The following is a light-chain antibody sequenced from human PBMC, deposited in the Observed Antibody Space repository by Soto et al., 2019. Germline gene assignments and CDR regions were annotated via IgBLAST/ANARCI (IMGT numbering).Light chain of an antibody. Sequence: EIVMTQSPATLSVSPGERATLSCRASQSVSSNLAWYQQKPGQAPRLLIYGASTRATGIPARFSGSGSGTEFTLTISSLPSEDSAVYYCQQYNNWPLTFGGGTTVEIK. CDR2: GAS. V-gene: IGKV3-15*01. CDR1: QSVSSN. J-gene: IGKJ4*01. CDR3: QQYNNWPLT.